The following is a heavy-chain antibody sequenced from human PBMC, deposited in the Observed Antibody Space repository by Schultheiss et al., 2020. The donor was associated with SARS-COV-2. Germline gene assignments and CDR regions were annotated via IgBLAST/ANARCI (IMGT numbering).Heavy chain of an antibody. Sequence: GGSLRLSCAASGFTFSSYGMHWVRQAPGKGLEWVSSISADGGMTYYADSVKGRFTISRDNSKNTLYLQMNSLRAEDTAVYYCARDRYSSPYYFDYWGQGTLVTVSS. D-gene: IGHD6-6*01. CDR1: GFTFSSYG. CDR2: ISADGGMT. J-gene: IGHJ4*02. CDR3: ARDRYSSPYYFDY. V-gene: IGHV3-NL1*01.